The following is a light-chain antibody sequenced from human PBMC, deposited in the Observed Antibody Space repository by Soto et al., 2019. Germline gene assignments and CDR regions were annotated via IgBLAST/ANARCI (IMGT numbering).Light chain of an antibody. J-gene: IGKJ5*01. CDR1: QNIASY. CDR2: GAS. V-gene: IGKV1-39*01. Sequence: DIQMTQSPYSLSASVGDRVTITCRANQNIASYLNWYQQKPGKPPKLLIYGASSLQSGVPSRFSASGSGTDFSLTISSLQPEDFATYSCQQNYDTPITFGQGTRLAI. CDR3: QQNYDTPIT.